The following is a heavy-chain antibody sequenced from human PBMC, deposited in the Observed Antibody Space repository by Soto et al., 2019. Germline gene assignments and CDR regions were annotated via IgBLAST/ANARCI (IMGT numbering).Heavy chain of an antibody. J-gene: IGHJ4*02. D-gene: IGHD3-22*01. CDR3: ARALYDSSGYIFDY. Sequence: QVQLQESGPGLVKPSQTLSLTCTVSGGSISSGRYYWNWIRQHPGKGLELIGYIYYSGSTYYNPSLKRRVSISLDTSKNQFSLKLSSVTAADTAVYYCARALYDSSGYIFDYWGQGTLVTVSS. CDR2: IYYSGST. CDR1: GGSISSGRYY. V-gene: IGHV4-31*03.